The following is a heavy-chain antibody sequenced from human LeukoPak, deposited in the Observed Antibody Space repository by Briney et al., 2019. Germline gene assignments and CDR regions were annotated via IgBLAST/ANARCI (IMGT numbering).Heavy chain of an antibody. Sequence: ASVKVSCKASGYTFTSYGITWVRQAPGQGLEWMGWISANNGKTDSAQKLQGRVTMTTDTSTSTAYMELRSLRSDDTAVYYCARGCARRTNFGVVIIGRLGYYYMDVWGKGTTVTVSS. V-gene: IGHV1-18*01. CDR2: ISANNGKT. D-gene: IGHD3-3*01. J-gene: IGHJ6*03. CDR1: GYTFTSYG. CDR3: ARGCARRTNFGVVIIGRLGYYYMDV.